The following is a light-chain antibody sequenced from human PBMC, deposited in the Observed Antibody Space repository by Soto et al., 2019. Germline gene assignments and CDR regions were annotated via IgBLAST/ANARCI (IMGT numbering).Light chain of an antibody. Sequence: DIQMTQSPSTLSASVGDRVTITCRASQSISSWVAWYQQKPGKAPKLLIYKMSSLESGVPSRFSGSGSGTEFTLTISSLQPDDFATYSCQQYNSYSTTFGQGTKVEIK. CDR2: KMS. J-gene: IGKJ1*01. CDR3: QQYNSYSTT. V-gene: IGKV1-5*03. CDR1: QSISSW.